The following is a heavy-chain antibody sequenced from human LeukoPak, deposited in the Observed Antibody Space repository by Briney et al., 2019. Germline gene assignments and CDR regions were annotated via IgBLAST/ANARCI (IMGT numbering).Heavy chain of an antibody. V-gene: IGHV1-69*05. J-gene: IGHJ6*02. D-gene: IGHD5-12*01. CDR3: ARDHHIVATTGGYYYGMDV. CDR1: GGTFSSYA. CDR2: IIPIFGTA. Sequence: ASVKVSCKASGGTFSSYAISWVRQAPGQGLEWMGGIIPIFGTANYAQKFQGRVTITTDESTSTAYMELSSLRSEDTAVYYCARDHHIVATTGGYYYGMDVWGQGTTVTVSS.